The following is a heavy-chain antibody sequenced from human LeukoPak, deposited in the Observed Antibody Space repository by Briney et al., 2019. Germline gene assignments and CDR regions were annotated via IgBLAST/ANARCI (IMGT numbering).Heavy chain of an antibody. Sequence: SETLSLTCTVSGGSITSYYWSWIRQPPGKGLEWIGYMYYSGSTNHNPSLKSRVTLSVDTSKNQFSLKLSSVTAADTAVYYCARYVELGYCSGGSCYGGFDYWGQGTLVTVSS. CDR2: MYYSGST. CDR1: GGSITSYY. J-gene: IGHJ4*02. CDR3: ARYVELGYCSGGSCYGGFDY. D-gene: IGHD2-15*01. V-gene: IGHV4-59*01.